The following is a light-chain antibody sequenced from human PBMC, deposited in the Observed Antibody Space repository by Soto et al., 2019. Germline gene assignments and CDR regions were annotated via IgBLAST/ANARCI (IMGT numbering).Light chain of an antibody. V-gene: IGKV1-5*03. CDR2: MAS. CDR1: QSISSW. Sequence: DIQMTQSPSTLSASVGDRVTITCRASQSISSWLAWYQQKPGKAPNLLIYMASTLESGVPSRFSGSGSGTEFTLTITSLQPDDFATYYCQQYNVYSPTFGPGTKVEI. CDR3: QQYNVYSPT. J-gene: IGKJ1*01.